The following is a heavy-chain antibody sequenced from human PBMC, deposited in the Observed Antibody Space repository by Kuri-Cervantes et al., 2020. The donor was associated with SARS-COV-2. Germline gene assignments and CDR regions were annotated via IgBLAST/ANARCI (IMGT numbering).Heavy chain of an antibody. CDR1: GFTFSSYA. D-gene: IGHD4-23*01. Sequence: GGSLRLSCAASGFTFSSYALYWVRQAPGKGLEWVAVISYDRSNKYYADSVKGRFTISRDNSKNKMYLQMNSLRAEDTAVYYCARDPYDYGGNTGDDAFDIWGQGTMVTVSS. CDR3: ARDPYDYGGNTGDDAFDI. V-gene: IGHV3-30*01. J-gene: IGHJ3*02. CDR2: ISYDRSNK.